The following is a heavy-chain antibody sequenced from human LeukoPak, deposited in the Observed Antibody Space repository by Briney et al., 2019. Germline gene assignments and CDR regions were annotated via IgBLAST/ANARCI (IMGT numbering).Heavy chain of an antibody. D-gene: IGHD6-13*01. Sequence: SETVSLTCTVSGASLTSYYWAWIRQPPGRGLEWIGYFYYSGTTNYNPSLKNRVSISLDTSKNQISLKVTSVTAADTADYYCARVRSSPPLGAFDFWGQGTMVTASP. CDR2: FYYSGTT. CDR1: GASLTSYY. V-gene: IGHV4-59*01. CDR3: ARVRSSPPLGAFDF. J-gene: IGHJ3*01.